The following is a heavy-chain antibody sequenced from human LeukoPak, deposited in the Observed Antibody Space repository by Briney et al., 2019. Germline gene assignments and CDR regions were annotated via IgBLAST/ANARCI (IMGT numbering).Heavy chain of an antibody. Sequence: PGGSLRLSCAASGLTFSGSAMSWVRQAPGKGLEWVSLISGSGNGTYYADSVKGRFTISRDNSKNTLYLQMNSLRAEDTAVYYCAKVLVLVSANRYYFDYWGQGTLVTVSS. CDR2: ISGSGNGT. CDR3: AKVLVLVSANRYYFDY. V-gene: IGHV3-23*01. J-gene: IGHJ4*02. D-gene: IGHD2-15*01. CDR1: GLTFSGSA.